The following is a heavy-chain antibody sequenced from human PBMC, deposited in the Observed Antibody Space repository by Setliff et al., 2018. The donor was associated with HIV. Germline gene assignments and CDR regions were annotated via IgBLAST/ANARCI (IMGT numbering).Heavy chain of an antibody. Sequence: KASETLSLTCSVSGGSIRSDSQYWTWIRQPAGKGLEWIAYIDYSGTTNYNPSLKSRVTILVETSKNQVSLKVTFVTTADTAVYYCARGWGDHSFDYWGQGALVTVSS. CDR2: IDYSGTT. J-gene: IGHJ4*02. CDR3: ARGWGDHSFDY. D-gene: IGHD2-21*02. V-gene: IGHV4-61*10. CDR1: GGSIRSDSQY.